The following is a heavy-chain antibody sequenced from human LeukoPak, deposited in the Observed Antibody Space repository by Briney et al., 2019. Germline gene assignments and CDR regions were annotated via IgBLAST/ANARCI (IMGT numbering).Heavy chain of an antibody. D-gene: IGHD2/OR15-2a*01. CDR1: GFTFSSYA. CDR2: ISGSGSSA. V-gene: IGHV3-23*01. CDR3: VSFYETY. Sequence: GGSLRLSCAASGFTFSSYAMSWVRQAPGKGLEWVSGISGSGSSAYYADSVKGRFTISRDTSKNTVYLQMNSLRAEDTAVYYCVSFYETYWGRGTLVTVSS. J-gene: IGHJ4*02.